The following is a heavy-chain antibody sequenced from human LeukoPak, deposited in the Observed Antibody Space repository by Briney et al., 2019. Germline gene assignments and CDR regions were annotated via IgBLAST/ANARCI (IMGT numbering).Heavy chain of an antibody. CDR1: GGSFSGYY. D-gene: IGHD4-17*01. V-gene: IGHV4-34*01. CDR2: INHSGST. Sequence: SETLSLTCAVYGGSFSGYYWSWIRQPPGKGLEWIGEINHSGSTNYNPSLKSRVTISVDTSKNQFSLKLSSVTAADTAVYYCARDTTVTTNAFDTWGQGTMVTVSS. J-gene: IGHJ3*02. CDR3: ARDTTVTTNAFDT.